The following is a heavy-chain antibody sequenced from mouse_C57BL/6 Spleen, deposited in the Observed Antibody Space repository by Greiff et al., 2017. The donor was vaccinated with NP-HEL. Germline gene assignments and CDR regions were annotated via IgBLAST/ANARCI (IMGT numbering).Heavy chain of an antibody. J-gene: IGHJ1*03. CDR2: ISDGGSYT. CDR1: GFTFSSYA. D-gene: IGHD1-1*01. V-gene: IGHV5-4*01. CDR3: ARDPPTVVDWYFDV. Sequence: EVTLVESGGGLVKPGGSLKLSCAASGFTFSSYAMSWVRQTPEKRLEWVATISDGGSYTYYPDNVKGRFTISRDNAKNNLYLQMSHLKSEDTAMYYCARDPPTVVDWYFDVWGTGTTVTVSS.